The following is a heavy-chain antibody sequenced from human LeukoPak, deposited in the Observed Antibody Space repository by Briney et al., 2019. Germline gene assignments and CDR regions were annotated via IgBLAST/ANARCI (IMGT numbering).Heavy chain of an antibody. J-gene: IGHJ4*02. V-gene: IGHV3-48*03. D-gene: IGHD3-22*01. CDR3: ARERYYDSSGYDY. Sequence: GGSLRLSCAASGFTFSHYEMNWVRQAPGKELEWISYIRSSGTTIYYADSVKGRFTISRDNAKNSLYLQMNSLRAEDTAVYYSARERYYDSSGYDYWGRGTLVTVSS. CDR1: GFTFSHYE. CDR2: IRSSGTTI.